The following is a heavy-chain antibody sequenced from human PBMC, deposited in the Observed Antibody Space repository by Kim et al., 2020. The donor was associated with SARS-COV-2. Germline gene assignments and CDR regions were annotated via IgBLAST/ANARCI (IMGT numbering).Heavy chain of an antibody. Sequence: SVKVSCKASGGTFSSYAISWVRQAPGQGLEWMGGIIPIFGTANYAQKFQGRVTITADESTSTAYMELSSLRSEDTAVYYCARDTVAVAGPTDHKYFDYWGQGTLVTVSS. CDR1: GGTFSSYA. J-gene: IGHJ4*02. V-gene: IGHV1-69*13. CDR2: IIPIFGTA. D-gene: IGHD6-19*01. CDR3: ARDTVAVAGPTDHKYFDY.